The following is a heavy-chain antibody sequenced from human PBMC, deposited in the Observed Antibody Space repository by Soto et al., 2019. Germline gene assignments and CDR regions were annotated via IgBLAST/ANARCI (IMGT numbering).Heavy chain of an antibody. CDR2: ISYDGSNK. Sequence: QVQLVESGGGVVQPGRSLRLSCAASGFTFSSYGMHWVRQAPGKGLEWVAVISYDGSNKYYADSVKGRFTISRDNSKNTLYLQMNSLRAEDTAVYYCAKDILGGPLAYWGQGTLVTVSS. CDR3: AKDILGGPLAY. J-gene: IGHJ4*02. D-gene: IGHD2-15*01. CDR1: GFTFSSYG. V-gene: IGHV3-30*18.